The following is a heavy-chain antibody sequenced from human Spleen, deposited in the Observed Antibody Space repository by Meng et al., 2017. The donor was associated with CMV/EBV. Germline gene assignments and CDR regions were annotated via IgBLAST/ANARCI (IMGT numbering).Heavy chain of an antibody. D-gene: IGHD4-11*01. Sequence: GGSLRLSCAASGFTFSRYAMSWVRQAPGKGLEWVSSLSGSGASTYHADSVKGRLTISRDNSKNTLYLQMNSLRAEDTAVYYCAKANNYAFDPWGQGTLVTVSS. CDR2: LSGSGAST. V-gene: IGHV3-23*01. CDR1: GFTFSRYA. J-gene: IGHJ5*02. CDR3: AKANNYAFDP.